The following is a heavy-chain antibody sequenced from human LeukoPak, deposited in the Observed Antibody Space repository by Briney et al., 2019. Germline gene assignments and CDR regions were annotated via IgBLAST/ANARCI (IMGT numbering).Heavy chain of an antibody. CDR1: GFTFRSYG. V-gene: IGHV3-33*01. Sequence: GGSLRLSCAASGFTFRSYGMHWVRQAPGKGLEWVADIWYDGSNQYYVDSVRGRVTISRDNSKNILYPQMKSLRAEDMAVYYCASDIRSTYFNGWGQGTLVVVSS. CDR3: ASDIRSTYFNG. D-gene: IGHD4-17*01. CDR2: IWYDGSNQ. J-gene: IGHJ4*02.